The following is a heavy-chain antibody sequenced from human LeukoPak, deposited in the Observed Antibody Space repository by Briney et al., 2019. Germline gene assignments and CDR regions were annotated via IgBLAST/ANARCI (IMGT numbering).Heavy chain of an antibody. Sequence: PGGSLRLSCAASGFTLSIYWMSWVRQAPGKGLEWVANIKQDGSESHYVDSVKGRFTISRDNAKNSVSLQMNSLRAEDTAVYYCARGIYGSGSYYINWFGPWGQGTLVTVSS. J-gene: IGHJ5*02. CDR1: GFTLSIYW. D-gene: IGHD3-10*01. V-gene: IGHV3-7*03. CDR2: IKQDGSES. CDR3: ARGIYGSGSYYINWFGP.